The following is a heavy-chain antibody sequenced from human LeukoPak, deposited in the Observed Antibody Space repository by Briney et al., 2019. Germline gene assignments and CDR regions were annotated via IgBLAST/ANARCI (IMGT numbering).Heavy chain of an antibody. J-gene: IGHJ4*02. D-gene: IGHD1-26*01. Sequence: PGGSLRLSCATSGFTFSNYWMSWVRRAPGKGLEWVANIKQDGSDKYYVDSVKGRFTISRDNAKNSLYLQMNTLRAEDTAVYYSARGEGLGTTNGGYYFAYWGQGSLVTVSS. V-gene: IGHV3-7*01. CDR1: GFTFSNYW. CDR3: ARGEGLGTTNGGYYFAY. CDR2: IKQDGSDK.